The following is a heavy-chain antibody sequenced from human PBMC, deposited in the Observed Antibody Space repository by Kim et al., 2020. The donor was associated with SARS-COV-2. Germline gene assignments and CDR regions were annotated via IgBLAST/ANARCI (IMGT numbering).Heavy chain of an antibody. V-gene: IGHV3-23*01. D-gene: IGHD2-2*01. J-gene: IGHJ4*02. CDR1: GFTFSSYA. CDR3: AKDGGRYSGSTSCYYFDF. Sequence: GGSLRLSCAASGFTFSSYAMSWVRQAPGKGLEWVSAISGSGGNPYYADSVKGRFTIARDNSKNTLYLQMNSLRAEDTALYYCAKDGGRYSGSTSCYYFDFWGQGTLVTVSS. CDR2: ISGSGGNP.